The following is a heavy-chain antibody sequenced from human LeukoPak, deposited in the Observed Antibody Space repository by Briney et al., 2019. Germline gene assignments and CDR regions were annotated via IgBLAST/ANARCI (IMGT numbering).Heavy chain of an antibody. J-gene: IGHJ5*02. V-gene: IGHV4-59*01. CDR2: IYYSGTT. D-gene: IGHD1-26*01. CDR3: ARDVGTSNSFDP. CDR1: GASISSYY. Sequence: PSETLSLTCTVSGASISSYYWSWIRQPPGKGLEWIGYIYYSGTTNYNPSLKSRVTISVETSKNQFPLKRTSVTAADTAVYYCARDVGTSNSFDPWGQGTLVTVSS.